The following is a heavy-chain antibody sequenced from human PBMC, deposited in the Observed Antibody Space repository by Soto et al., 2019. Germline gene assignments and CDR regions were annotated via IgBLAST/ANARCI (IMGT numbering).Heavy chain of an antibody. CDR1: GYTFTSYY. D-gene: IGHD1-26*01. Sequence: XSVKVSFKASGYTFTSYYMHLVRHAPGQGLEWMGIINPSGGSTSYAQKFQGRVTMTRDMSTSTAYMELSSMTLEDTAVYYCAAVQGGGATFHFWGPGTLVTVSS. CDR3: AAVQGGGATFHF. J-gene: IGHJ4*02. V-gene: IGHV1-46*01. CDR2: INPSGGST.